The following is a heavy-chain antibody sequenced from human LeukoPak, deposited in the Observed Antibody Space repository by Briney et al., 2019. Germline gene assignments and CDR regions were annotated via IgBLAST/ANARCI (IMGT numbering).Heavy chain of an antibody. D-gene: IGHD1-26*01. CDR1: GFTFSSYW. Sequence: GESLRLSCAASGFTFSSYWMSWVRQAPGKGLEWVANIKQDGSEKYYVDSVKGRFTISRDNAKNSLYLQMNSLRAEDTAVYYCAREGGSYTTSPFDYWGQGTLVTVSS. CDR3: AREGGSYTTSPFDY. J-gene: IGHJ4*02. V-gene: IGHV3-7*01. CDR2: IKQDGSEK.